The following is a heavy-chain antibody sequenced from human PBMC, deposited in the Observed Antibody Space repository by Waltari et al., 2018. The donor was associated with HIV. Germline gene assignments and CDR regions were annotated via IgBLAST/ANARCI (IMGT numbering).Heavy chain of an antibody. V-gene: IGHV4-4*07. CDR2: IYTSGST. Sequence: QVQLQESGPGLVKPSETLSLTCTVSGGSISSYYWSWIRQPAGKGLEWIGRIYTSGSTNYTPSLKSRVTMSVDTSKNQFSLKLSSVTAADTAVYYCARGTPYYYDSSGHTTGDYWGQGTLVTVSS. CDR3: ARGTPYYYDSSGHTTGDY. D-gene: IGHD3-22*01. CDR1: GGSISSYY. J-gene: IGHJ4*02.